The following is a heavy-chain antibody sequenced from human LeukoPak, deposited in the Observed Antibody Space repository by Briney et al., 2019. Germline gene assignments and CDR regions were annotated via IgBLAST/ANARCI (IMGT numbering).Heavy chain of an antibody. CDR1: GGSFSGYY. V-gene: IGHV4-34*01. CDR2: INHSGST. D-gene: IGHD5-24*01. J-gene: IGHJ4*02. Sequence: SEALSLTCAVYGGSFSGYYWSWIRQPPGKGLEWIGEINHSGSTNYNPSLKSRVTISVDTSKNQFSLKLSSVTAADTAVYYCARGRAGREEVEMATPNVRPQRAFDYWGQGTLVTVSS. CDR3: ARGRAGREEVEMATPNVRPQRAFDY.